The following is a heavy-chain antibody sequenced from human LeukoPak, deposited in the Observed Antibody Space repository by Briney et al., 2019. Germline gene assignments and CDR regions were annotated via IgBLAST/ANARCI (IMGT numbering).Heavy chain of an antibody. V-gene: IGHV1-18*01. CDR1: GYTFNSFS. CDR3: AREWKYCGATSCEYYFDY. J-gene: IGHJ4*02. D-gene: IGHD2-2*01. Sequence: ASVKVSCKASGYTFNSFSINWVRQAPGQGLEWMGWISTYNGNTNHSQKLQGRVTMTTDTSTSTAYMELRSLRSDDTAVYYCAREWKYCGATSCEYYFDYWGQGTLVTVSS. CDR2: ISTYNGNT.